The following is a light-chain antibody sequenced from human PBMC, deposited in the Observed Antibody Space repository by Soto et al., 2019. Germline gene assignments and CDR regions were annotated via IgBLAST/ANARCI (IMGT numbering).Light chain of an antibody. V-gene: IGKV1-5*03. CDR3: QHYNSYSEA. Sequence: DIQMTQSPSTLSGSVGDRVTITCRASQTISSWLAWYQQKPGKAPKRLIYKASTLKSGVPSRFSGSGSGTEFTLTISRLQPDDFATYYCQHYNSYSEAFGQGTKV. J-gene: IGKJ1*01. CDR1: QTISSW. CDR2: KAS.